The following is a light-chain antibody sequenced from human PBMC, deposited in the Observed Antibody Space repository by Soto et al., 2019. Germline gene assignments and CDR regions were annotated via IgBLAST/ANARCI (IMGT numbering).Light chain of an antibody. CDR1: QGVSSY. Sequence: EIVLSQSPATLSLYPVEIATLSFRASQGVSSYLAWYQQKPGQAPRLLVYDASNRATGLPARFSGSGSGTDFTLTISSLEPEDFAVYYCQQRSNWPPDFGQGTRLEIK. V-gene: IGKV3-11*01. CDR2: DAS. J-gene: IGKJ5*01. CDR3: QQRSNWPPD.